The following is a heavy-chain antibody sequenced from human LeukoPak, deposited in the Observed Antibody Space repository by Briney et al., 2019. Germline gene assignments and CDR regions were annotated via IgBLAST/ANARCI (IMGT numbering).Heavy chain of an antibody. Sequence: GGSLRLSCAASGFTFSSYAMSWVRQAPGKGLEWVSAISGSGGSTYYADSVKGRFTISRDNSKNTLYPQMNSLRAEDTAVYYCAKDYYYDSSGYPYYFDYWGQGTLVTVSS. J-gene: IGHJ4*02. V-gene: IGHV3-23*01. D-gene: IGHD3-22*01. CDR3: AKDYYYDSSGYPYYFDY. CDR1: GFTFSSYA. CDR2: ISGSGGST.